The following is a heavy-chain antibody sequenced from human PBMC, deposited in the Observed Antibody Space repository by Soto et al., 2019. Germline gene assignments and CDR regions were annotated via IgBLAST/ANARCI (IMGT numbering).Heavy chain of an antibody. Sequence: SETLSLTCTVSGGSISSGGYYWSWIRQHPGKGLEWIGYIYYSGSTYYNPSLKSRVTISVDTSKNQFSLKLSSVTAADTAVYYCARVNYDSSGPRTGASDIWGQGTMVTVSS. J-gene: IGHJ3*02. V-gene: IGHV4-31*03. D-gene: IGHD3-22*01. CDR3: ARVNYDSSGPRTGASDI. CDR1: GGSISSGGYY. CDR2: IYYSGST.